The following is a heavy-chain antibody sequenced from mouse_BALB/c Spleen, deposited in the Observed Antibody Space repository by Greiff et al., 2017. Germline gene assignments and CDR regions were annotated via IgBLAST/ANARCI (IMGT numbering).Heavy chain of an antibody. V-gene: IGHV5-4*02. J-gene: IGHJ3*01. CDR3: ARSPRGNFYFAY. CDR1: GFTFSDYY. CDR2: ISDGGSYT. Sequence: EVKLVESGGGLVKPGGSLKLSCAASGFTFSDYYMYWVRQTPEKRLEWVATISDGGSYTYYPDSVKGRFTISRDNAKDNLYLQMSSLKSEDTAMYYCARSPRGNFYFAYWGQGTLVTVSA. D-gene: IGHD2-1*01.